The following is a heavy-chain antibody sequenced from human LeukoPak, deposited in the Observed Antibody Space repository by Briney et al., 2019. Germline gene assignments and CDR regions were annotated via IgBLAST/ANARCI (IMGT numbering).Heavy chain of an antibody. D-gene: IGHD3-10*01. Sequence: GGSLRLSCAAYGFSFSTYGMHWVRQAPGKGLESVAVIWYDGSHQYYADSVKGRFTISRDMPNNTLYLQMNNLRVDDTALYYCARDLGLRYGSGTYRFDPWGQGTQVIVSS. CDR2: IWYDGSHQ. J-gene: IGHJ5*02. CDR3: ARDLGLRYGSGTYRFDP. V-gene: IGHV3-33*08. CDR1: GFSFSTYG.